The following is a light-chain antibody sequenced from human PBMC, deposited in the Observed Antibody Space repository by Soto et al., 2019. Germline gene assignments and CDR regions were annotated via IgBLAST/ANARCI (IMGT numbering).Light chain of an antibody. Sequence: EIVMTQSPATLSVSPGERATLSCRASQSVSNRLAWYQQRPGQAPRLLIYRASARATGIPARFSGSGSGTEFPLTICSLQSEDFAIYSCPQSSDWPRTFGQGTKVEIK. V-gene: IGKV3-15*01. CDR1: QSVSNR. J-gene: IGKJ1*01. CDR2: RAS. CDR3: PQSSDWPRT.